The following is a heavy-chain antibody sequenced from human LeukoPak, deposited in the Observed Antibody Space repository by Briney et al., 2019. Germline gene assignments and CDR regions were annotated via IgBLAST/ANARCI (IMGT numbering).Heavy chain of an antibody. CDR1: GFTFSNYA. Sequence: PGGSLRLSCAASGFTFSNYAMSWFRQAPGKGLEWFSAISGGGNSTYYADSGKGRFTISRDNSKNTLFLQMNSLRAEDTAVYYCAKARAVVVVAATNYWGQGTLVTVSS. V-gene: IGHV3-23*01. CDR2: ISGGGNST. D-gene: IGHD2-15*01. CDR3: AKARAVVVVAATNY. J-gene: IGHJ4*02.